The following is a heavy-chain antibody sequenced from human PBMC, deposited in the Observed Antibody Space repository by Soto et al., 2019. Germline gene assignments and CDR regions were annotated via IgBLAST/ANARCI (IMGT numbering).Heavy chain of an antibody. CDR3: ARDRGCNSTSCSGSAFDI. J-gene: IGHJ3*02. CDR1: GFTFSSYA. D-gene: IGHD2-2*01. Sequence: QVQLVESGGGVVQPGRSLRLSCAASGFTFSSYAMHWVRQAPGKGLEWVAVISYDGSNKYYADSVKGRFTISRDNSKNTLYLQMNSLRAEDTAVYYCARDRGCNSTSCSGSAFDIWGQGTMVTVSS. V-gene: IGHV3-30-3*01. CDR2: ISYDGSNK.